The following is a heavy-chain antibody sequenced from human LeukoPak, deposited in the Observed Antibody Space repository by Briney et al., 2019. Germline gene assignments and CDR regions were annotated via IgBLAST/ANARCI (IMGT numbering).Heavy chain of an antibody. CDR3: ARIQKFGSSWYAQGFDY. Sequence: GASVKVSFKASGYTFTSYGISWVRQAPGQGLEWMGWISAYNGNTNYAQKLQGRVTMTTDTSTSTAYMELRSLRSDNTAVYYCARIQKFGSSWYAQGFDYWGQGTLVTVSS. CDR1: GYTFTSYG. J-gene: IGHJ4*02. CDR2: ISAYNGNT. D-gene: IGHD6-13*01. V-gene: IGHV1-18*01.